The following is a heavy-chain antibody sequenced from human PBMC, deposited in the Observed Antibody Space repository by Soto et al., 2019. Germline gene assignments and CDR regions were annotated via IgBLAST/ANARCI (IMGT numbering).Heavy chain of an antibody. CDR2: IIPMFGTA. Sequence: QVQLVQSGAEVKKPESSVKVSCKAPGGTFSTYAISWVRQAPGQGLEWMGGIIPMFGTANYAQRLQDRVTITADDSTNTVYLELSSLGSEDTAVYFCASGIQLWLRRINDGYSGWGQGTLVTVSP. J-gene: IGHJ4*02. CDR1: GGTFSTYA. CDR3: ASGIQLWLRRINDGYSG. D-gene: IGHD5-18*01. V-gene: IGHV1-69*12.